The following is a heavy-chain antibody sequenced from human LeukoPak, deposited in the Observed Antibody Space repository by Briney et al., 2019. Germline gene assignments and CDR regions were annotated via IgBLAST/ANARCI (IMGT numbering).Heavy chain of an antibody. J-gene: IGHJ4*02. D-gene: IGHD3-9*01. CDR3: AKDSYYDVLTGYRLDY. CDR1: GLTFSDSY. V-gene: IGHV3-23*01. CDR2: ISGSGMSI. Sequence: SGGYLRLSCAASGLTFSDSYMSWIRQAPGKGLEWVSGISGSGMSIRYAGSVKGRFTLSRDNSKNPLFLQMNSLRPEDTAVYYCAKDSYYDVLTGYRLDYWGQGSLVTVSA.